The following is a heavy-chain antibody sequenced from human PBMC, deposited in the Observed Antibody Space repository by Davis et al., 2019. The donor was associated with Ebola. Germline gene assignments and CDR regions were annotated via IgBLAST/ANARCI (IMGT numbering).Heavy chain of an antibody. V-gene: IGHV1-2*02. D-gene: IGHD3-3*01. CDR1: GYTFTSYD. CDR2: INPNSGGT. J-gene: IGHJ6*02. CDR3: AREWRGMDV. Sequence: ASVKVSCKASGYTFTSYDINWVRQATGQGLEWMGWINPNSGGTNYAQKFQGRVTMTRDTSISTAYMELSRLRSDDTAVYYCAREWRGMDVWGQGTTVTVSS.